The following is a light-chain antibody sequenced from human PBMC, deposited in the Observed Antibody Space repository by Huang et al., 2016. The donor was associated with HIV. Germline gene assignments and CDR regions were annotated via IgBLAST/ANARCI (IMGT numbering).Light chain of an antibody. V-gene: IGKV4-1*01. CDR1: LSILNTFNNKNY. J-gene: IGKJ3*01. Sequence: IVMTQSPDSLAVFLGERATINCKSTLSILNTFNNKNYVGWYQQRPGQLPKLLISWASTRESGVPERFSGSGSGSNFTLTISGLQAEDVAISYCRQYCFTPMTFGPGTDVGIK. CDR2: WAS. CDR3: RQYCFTPMT.